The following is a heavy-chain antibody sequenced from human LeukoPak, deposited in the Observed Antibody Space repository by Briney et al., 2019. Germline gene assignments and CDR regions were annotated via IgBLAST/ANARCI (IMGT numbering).Heavy chain of an antibody. CDR1: GGSISSSSYY. J-gene: IGHJ5*02. CDR3: ARGYSSGWYPVGWFDP. Sequence: PSETLSLTCTVSGGSISSSSYYWGWIRQPPGKGLEWIGSIYYSGSTYYNPSLKSRVTISVDTSKNQFSLKLSSVTAADTAVYYCARGYSSGWYPVGWFDPWGQGTLVTVSS. D-gene: IGHD6-19*01. V-gene: IGHV4-39*07. CDR2: IYYSGST.